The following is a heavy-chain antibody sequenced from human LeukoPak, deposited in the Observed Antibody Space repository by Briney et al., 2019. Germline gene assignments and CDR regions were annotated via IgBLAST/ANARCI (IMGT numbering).Heavy chain of an antibody. V-gene: IGHV4-39*01. CDR2: FNYSGST. CDR3: ARSLLEWLSIVY. Sequence: PSETLSLTCTVSGGSISSSSYSWGWLRQPPGKGLEWIGSFNYSGSTYYNPSLKSRVTISVDTSKDQYSLKLSSVTAAHTAVYYCARSLLEWLSIVYWGQGTLVTVSS. J-gene: IGHJ4*02. D-gene: IGHD3-3*01. CDR1: GGSISSSSYS.